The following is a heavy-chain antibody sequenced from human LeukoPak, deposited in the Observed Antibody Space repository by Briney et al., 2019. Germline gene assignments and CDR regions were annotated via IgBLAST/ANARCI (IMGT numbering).Heavy chain of an antibody. J-gene: IGHJ3*02. D-gene: IGHD1-26*01. CDR2: ISAAGGGT. V-gene: IGHV3-23*01. CDR3: AKAGWYSAKTYATYDDAYDI. CDR1: GFTFNNYA. Sequence: GGSLRLSCAASGFTFNNYAMSWVRQAPGKGLEWVSAISAAGGGTYYADSVKGRFTISRDNSKKEVFLQMNSLRADDTAVYYCAKAGWYSAKTYATYDDAYDIWGQGTMVTVSS.